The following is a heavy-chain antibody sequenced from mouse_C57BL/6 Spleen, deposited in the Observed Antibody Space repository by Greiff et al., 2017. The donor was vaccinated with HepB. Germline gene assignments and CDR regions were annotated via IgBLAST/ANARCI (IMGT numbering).Heavy chain of an antibody. Sequence: VQLQQPGAELVRPGSSVKLSCTASGYTFTSYSMHWVKQRPIQGLEWIGNIDPSDSDTHYNQKYKDKATLTVYKSISKAYMHLSSLTSKDAAVYYSASAACGSDMDYWGQGTTLTVSS. V-gene: IGHV1-52*01. CDR3: ASAACGSDMDY. CDR2: IDPSDSDT. J-gene: IGHJ2*01. D-gene: IGHD1-1*02. CDR1: GYTFTSYS.